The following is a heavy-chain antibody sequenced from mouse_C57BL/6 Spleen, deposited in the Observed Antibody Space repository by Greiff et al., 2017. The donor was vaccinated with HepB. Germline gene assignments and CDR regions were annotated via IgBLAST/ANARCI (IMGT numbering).Heavy chain of an antibody. CDR3: ARSVGYPAWFAY. D-gene: IGHD2-2*01. V-gene: IGHV1-50*01. CDR2: IDPSDSYT. J-gene: IGHJ3*01. CDR1: GYTFTSYW. Sequence: QVQLQQPGAELVKPGASVKLSCKASGYTFTSYWMQWVKQRPGQGLEWIGEIDPSDSYTNYNQKFKGKATLTVDTSSSTAYMQLSSLTSEDSAVYYCARSVGYPAWFAYWGQGTLVTVSA.